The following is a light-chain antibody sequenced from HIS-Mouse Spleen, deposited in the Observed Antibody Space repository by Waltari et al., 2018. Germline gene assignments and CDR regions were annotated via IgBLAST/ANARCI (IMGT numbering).Light chain of an antibody. V-gene: IGKV3-15*01. CDR3: QQYNNWPPIFT. CDR2: DAS. J-gene: IGKJ3*01. CDR1: QSVSSN. Sequence: EIVMTQSPATLSVSPGDRATLSCRASQSVSSNLAWYQQKPGQAPRLLIYDASTRATGIPARFSGSGSGTEFTLTISSLQSEDFAVYYCQQYNNWPPIFTFGPGTKVDIK.